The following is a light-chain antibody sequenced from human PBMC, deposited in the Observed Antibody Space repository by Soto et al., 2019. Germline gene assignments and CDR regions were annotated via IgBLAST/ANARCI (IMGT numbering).Light chain of an antibody. CDR3: QKYNSAPLT. CDR2: ASS. J-gene: IGKJ4*01. CDR1: LPFSNY. Sequence: DIPMTQSPSFLSAPVGDRVTITYRASLPFSNYLAWYQQKTGKIPNLLIYASSTLQAVVPSRFSGSGSGTDFTLTISSLQPEDGAAYYCQKYNSAPLTFGGGTKGEIK. V-gene: IGKV1-27*01.